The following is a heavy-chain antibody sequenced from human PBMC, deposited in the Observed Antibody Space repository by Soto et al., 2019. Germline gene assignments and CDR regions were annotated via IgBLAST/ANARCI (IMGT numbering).Heavy chain of an antibody. CDR2: IYHSGST. CDR1: GGSISSSNW. V-gene: IGHV4-4*02. D-gene: IGHD3-22*01. CDR3: ARAVDYYDSSGYYAP. Sequence: SETLSLTCTVSGGSISSSNWWSWVRQPPGKGLEWIGEIYHSGSTNYNPSLKSRVTISVDKSKNQFSLKLSSVTAADTAVYYCARAVDYYDSSGYYAPWGQGTLVTVSS. J-gene: IGHJ5*02.